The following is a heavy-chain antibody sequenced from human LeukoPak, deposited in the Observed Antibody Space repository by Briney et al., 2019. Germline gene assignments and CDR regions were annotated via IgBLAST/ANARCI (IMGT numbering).Heavy chain of an antibody. CDR2: IKQDGSEK. CDR1: GFTFSSYW. J-gene: IGHJ4*02. V-gene: IGHV3-7*01. Sequence: GGSLRLSCAASGFTFSSYWMSWVRQAPGKGLEWVANIKQDGSEKYYVDSVKGRFTISRDNAKNSLYLQMNSLRAEDTAVYYRAREEGSGWFDFDYWGQGTLVTVSS. D-gene: IGHD6-19*01. CDR3: AREEGSGWFDFDY.